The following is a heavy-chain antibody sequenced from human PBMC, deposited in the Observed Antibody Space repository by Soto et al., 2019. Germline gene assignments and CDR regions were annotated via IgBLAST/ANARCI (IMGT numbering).Heavy chain of an antibody. J-gene: IGHJ4*02. CDR2: VFYTGSAY. Sequence: PSETLSLTCTVSGGSISSGDYYWSWIRQPPGKGLEWIGYVFYTGSAYYYNPSLKSRVTISVDTSKNQISLKLSSVTAADTAVYYCARDSVRFGPVFDYWGQGTLVTVSS. D-gene: IGHD3-3*01. CDR3: ARDSVRFGPVFDY. CDR1: GGSISSGDYY. V-gene: IGHV4-30-4*01.